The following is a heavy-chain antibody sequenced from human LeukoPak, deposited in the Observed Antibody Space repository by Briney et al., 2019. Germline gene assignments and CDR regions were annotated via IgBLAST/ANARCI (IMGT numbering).Heavy chain of an antibody. CDR2: ISSGSTTI. CDR3: AGAQTN. V-gene: IGHV3-48*01. Sequence: GGSLRLSCAASGFTFSSNPMNWVRQAPGKGLEWGSYISSGSTTIYYADSVKGRFTISRDNAKSSLYLQMNSLRAEDTAVYYCAGAQTNWGQGTLVTVSS. D-gene: IGHD4-11*01. CDR1: GFTFSSNP. J-gene: IGHJ4*02.